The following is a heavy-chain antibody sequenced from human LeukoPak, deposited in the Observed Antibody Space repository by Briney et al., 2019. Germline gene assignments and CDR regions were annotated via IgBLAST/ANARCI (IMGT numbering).Heavy chain of an antibody. D-gene: IGHD3-10*01. J-gene: IGHJ4*02. Sequence: PGGSLRLSCAASGFTFSSYEMNWVRQAPGKGLEWVSYISSSGSTIYYADSVKGRFTISRDNAKNSLYLQMNSLRAEDTAVYYCARDTPDPEYYYGSGSYQIHDYWGQGTLVTVSS. CDR3: ARDTPDPEYYYGSGSYQIHDY. CDR1: GFTFSSYE. CDR2: ISSSGSTI. V-gene: IGHV3-48*03.